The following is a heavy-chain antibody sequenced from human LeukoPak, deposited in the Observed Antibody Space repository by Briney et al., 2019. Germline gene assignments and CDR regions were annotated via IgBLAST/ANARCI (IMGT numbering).Heavy chain of an antibody. CDR2: ISSSSSYI. J-gene: IGHJ4*02. D-gene: IGHD3-22*01. CDR1: GFTFSTYS. CDR3: ARVSGFSGLAFDY. Sequence: PGGSLRLSCVVSGFTFSTYSMNWVRQAPGKGLEWVSSISSSSSYIYYADSVKGRFTISRDNAKNSLYLQMNSLRAEDTAVYYCARVSGFSGLAFDYWGQGTLVTVSS. V-gene: IGHV3-21*01.